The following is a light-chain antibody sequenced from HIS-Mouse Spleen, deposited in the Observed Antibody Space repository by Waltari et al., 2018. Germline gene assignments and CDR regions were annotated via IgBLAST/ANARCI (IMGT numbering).Light chain of an antibody. CDR3: AAWDDSLSGPV. Sequence: QSVLTQPPSASGTPGKRVTISCSGSSSNIGRNYVYWYQQPPGTAPKLLIYRNNQRPSGVPDRFSGSKSGTSASLAISGLRSEDEADYYCAAWDDSLSGPVFGGGTKLTVL. CDR1: SSNIGRNY. V-gene: IGLV1-47*01. J-gene: IGLJ3*02. CDR2: RNN.